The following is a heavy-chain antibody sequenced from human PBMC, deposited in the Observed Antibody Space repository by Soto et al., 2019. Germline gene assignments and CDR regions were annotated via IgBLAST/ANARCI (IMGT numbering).Heavy chain of an antibody. V-gene: IGHV3-21*01. CDR3: ARDQRVTMVRGAYYYYGMDV. D-gene: IGHD3-10*01. Sequence: LRLSCAASGFTFSSYSMNWVRQAPGKGLEWVSSISSSSSYIYYADSVKGRFTISRDNAKNSLYLQMNSLRAEDTAVYYCARDQRVTMVRGAYYYYGMDVWGQGTTVTVS. CDR1: GFTFSSYS. CDR2: ISSSSSYI. J-gene: IGHJ6*02.